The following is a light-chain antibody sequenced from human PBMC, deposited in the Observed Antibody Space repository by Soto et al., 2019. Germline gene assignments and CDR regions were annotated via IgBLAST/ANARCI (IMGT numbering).Light chain of an antibody. V-gene: IGKV1-8*01. J-gene: IGKJ1*01. CDR1: QGISSY. CDR2: AAS. Sequence: AIRMTQSPSSLSASTGDRVTITCRARQGISSYLAWYQQKPGKAPKLLIYAASTLQSGVPSRFSGSGSGTDFTLTISCLQSEDFATYYCQQYYSYPRRTFGQGTKVEIK. CDR3: QQYYSYPRRT.